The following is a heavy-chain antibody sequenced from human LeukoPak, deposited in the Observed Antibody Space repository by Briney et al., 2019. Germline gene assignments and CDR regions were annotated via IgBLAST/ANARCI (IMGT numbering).Heavy chain of an antibody. CDR1: GGTFSSYA. CDR3: ARVYGGHNKYYYYYMDV. CDR2: IIPIFGTA. Sequence: SVKVSCKASGGTFSSYAISWVRQAPGQGLEWMGGIIPIFGTANYAQKFQGRVTITTDESTSTAYMALSSLRSEDTAVYYCARVYGGHNKYYYYYMDVWGKGTTVTVSS. D-gene: IGHD4-23*01. J-gene: IGHJ6*03. V-gene: IGHV1-69*05.